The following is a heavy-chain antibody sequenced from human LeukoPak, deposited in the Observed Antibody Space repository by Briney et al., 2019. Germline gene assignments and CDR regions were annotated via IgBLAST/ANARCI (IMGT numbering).Heavy chain of an antibody. Sequence: SETLSLTCTVSGGSISSYYWSWLRQPPGKGLEWIGYIYYSGSTNYNPSLKSRVTISVDTSKNQFSLKLSSVTAADTAVYYYARGPPYLLFDYWGQGTLVTVSS. CDR3: ARGPPYLLFDY. V-gene: IGHV4-59*01. CDR2: IYYSGST. J-gene: IGHJ4*02. CDR1: GGSISSYY. D-gene: IGHD2-15*01.